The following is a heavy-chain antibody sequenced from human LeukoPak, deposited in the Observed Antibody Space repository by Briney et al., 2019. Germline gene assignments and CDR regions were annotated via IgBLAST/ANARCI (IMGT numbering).Heavy chain of an antibody. V-gene: IGHV4-38-2*02. CDR3: ARGDYYDSSGYLPTYYFDY. J-gene: IGHJ4*02. Sequence: PSETLSLTCTVSGYSISSGYHWGWIRQPPGKGLEWIGSIYHSGSTYYNPSLKSRVTISVDTSKNQFSLKLSSVTAADTAVYYCARGDYYDSSGYLPTYYFDYWGQGTLVTVSS. D-gene: IGHD3-22*01. CDR1: GYSISSGYH. CDR2: IYHSGST.